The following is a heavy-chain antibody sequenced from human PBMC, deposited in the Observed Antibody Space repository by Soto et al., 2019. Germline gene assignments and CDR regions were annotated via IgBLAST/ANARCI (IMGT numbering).Heavy chain of an antibody. CDR1: GDTFSNYA. CDR3: ARSEYSSLAVFSYYGMDA. J-gene: IGHJ6*02. D-gene: IGHD5-12*01. V-gene: IGHV1-69*06. CDR2: IIPKFGEP. Sequence: QEHLAQSGPEVKEPGSSVRVSCTASGDTFSNYAINWVRQAPGQGLEWVGGIIPKFGEPRYTQKFRARVFITADKSTSTAYMEFHSLRSDHTAVYYSARSEYSSLAVFSYYGMDACGQGTMVTVSS.